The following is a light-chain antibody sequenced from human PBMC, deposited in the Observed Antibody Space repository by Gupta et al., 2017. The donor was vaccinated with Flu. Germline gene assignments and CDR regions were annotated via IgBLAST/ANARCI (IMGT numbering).Light chain of an antibody. CDR3: QQYNNWPPST. J-gene: IGKJ4*01. CDR2: GAS. Sequence: EIVLTQSPATLSVSPGERATISCRASHCVGSNLAWYQQKLGQPPRLLIYGASTRATGISARFTGSGSGTGCTLTISSLQSEDFAVYYCQQYNNWPPSTFGGGTKVEIK. V-gene: IGKV3-15*01. CDR1: HCVGSN.